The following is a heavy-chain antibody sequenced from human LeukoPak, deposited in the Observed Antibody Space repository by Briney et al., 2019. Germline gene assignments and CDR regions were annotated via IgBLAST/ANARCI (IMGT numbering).Heavy chain of an antibody. CDR1: GFTFSNAW. D-gene: IGHD1-26*01. J-gene: IGHJ4*02. CDR2: ISGSGGST. Sequence: GGSLRLSCAASGFTFSNAWMTWVRQAPGKGLEWVSAISGSGGSTYYADSVKGRFTISRDNSKNTLYLQMNSLRAEDTAVYYCAKALGGDYWGQGTLVTVSS. CDR3: AKALGGDY. V-gene: IGHV3-23*01.